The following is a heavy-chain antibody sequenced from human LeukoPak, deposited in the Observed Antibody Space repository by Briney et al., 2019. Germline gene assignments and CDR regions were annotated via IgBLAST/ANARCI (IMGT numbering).Heavy chain of an antibody. CDR3: AKVKASSGDALDY. Sequence: PGGSLRLSCAASGFTLSSHAIHWVRQAPGKGLEWVALISYDGNIKYYADSVKGRFTISRDNSKNTLYLQMNSLRAEDTAVYYCAKVKASSGDALDYWGQGTLVTVSS. CDR2: ISYDGNIK. D-gene: IGHD2-2*01. CDR1: GFTLSSHA. J-gene: IGHJ4*02. V-gene: IGHV3-30*04.